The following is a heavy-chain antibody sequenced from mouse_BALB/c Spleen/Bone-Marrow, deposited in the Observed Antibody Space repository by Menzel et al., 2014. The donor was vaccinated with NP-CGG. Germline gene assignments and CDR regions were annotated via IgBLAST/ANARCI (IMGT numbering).Heavy chain of an antibody. J-gene: IGHJ4*01. D-gene: IGHD2-1*01. V-gene: IGHV1-77*01. CDR3: ARGGNFAAMDY. CDR1: EYTFTDYV. CDR2: IYPGSGST. Sequence: VKLVESGPELVKPGTSVEMSCKASEYTFTDYVIIWVKQRTGQGLEWIGEIYPGSGSTSYNEKFKDKATLTADKSSNTTYMQLSSLTSEDSAVYFCARGGNFAAMDYWGQGTSVTVSS.